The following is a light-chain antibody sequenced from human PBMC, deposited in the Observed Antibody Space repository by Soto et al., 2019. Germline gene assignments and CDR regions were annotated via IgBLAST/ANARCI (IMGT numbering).Light chain of an antibody. Sequence: AVQMTRSPSSLSASVGDRVTITCRASQGIRNDLGWYQQKPGKAPKLLIYAASSLQSGVPSRFSGSRSGTEFTLTISSLQPEDFASYYCLQDYGDSWTFGQGTKVDI. CDR2: AAS. CDR3: LQDYGDSWT. V-gene: IGKV1-6*01. J-gene: IGKJ1*01. CDR1: QGIRND.